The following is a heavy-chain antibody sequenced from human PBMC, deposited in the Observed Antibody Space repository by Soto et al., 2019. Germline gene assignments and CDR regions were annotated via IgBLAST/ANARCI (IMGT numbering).Heavy chain of an antibody. CDR2: ISNYNGIT. Sequence: QVELVQSGAEVKKPGASVKVSCKASGYIFTSYGISWGRQAPGEGLEWMGWISNYNGITNYAQKVQGRVTLTTDRCTSTSYMELRSLRSDDTAVYYCAESMGGSGTYVSWGQGTLVTVSS. V-gene: IGHV1-18*01. CDR1: GYIFTSYG. D-gene: IGHD3-10*01. J-gene: IGHJ4*02. CDR3: AESMGGSGTYVS.